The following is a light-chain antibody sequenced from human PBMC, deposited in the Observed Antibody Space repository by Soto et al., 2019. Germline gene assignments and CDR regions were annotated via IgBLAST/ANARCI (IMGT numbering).Light chain of an antibody. CDR2: DNN. CDR3: GTWDSSLSAVGWV. V-gene: IGLV1-51*01. CDR1: SSNIGNNY. Sequence: QSVLTQPPSVSAAPGQKVTISCSGSSSNIGNNYVSWYQQLPGTAPKLLIYDNNKRPSGIPDRCSGSKSGTSATLGITGLQTGDEADYYCGTWDSSLSAVGWVFGGGTKLTVL. J-gene: IGLJ3*02.